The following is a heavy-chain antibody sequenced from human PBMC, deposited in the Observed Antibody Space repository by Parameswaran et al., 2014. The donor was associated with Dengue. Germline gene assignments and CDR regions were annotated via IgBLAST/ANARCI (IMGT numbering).Heavy chain of an antibody. Sequence: VRQAPRKGLEWVSSISSSSSYIYYADSVKGRFTISRDNAKNSLYLQMNSLRAEDTAVYYCARDNTVTTQDNWFDPWGQGTLVTVSS. CDR3: ARDNTVTTQDNWFDP. CDR2: ISSSSSYI. J-gene: IGHJ5*02. D-gene: IGHD4-17*01. V-gene: IGHV3-21*01.